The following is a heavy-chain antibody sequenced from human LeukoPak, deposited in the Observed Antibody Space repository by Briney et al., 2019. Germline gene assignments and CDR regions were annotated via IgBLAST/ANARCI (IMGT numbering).Heavy chain of an antibody. Sequence: SVKVSCKASGGTFSSYAISWVRQAPGQGLEWMGGIIPIFGTANYAQKFQGRVTITADESTSTAYMELSSLRSDDTAVYYCARWRGYSSSWYGYYYYGMDVWGQGTTVTVSS. V-gene: IGHV1-69*13. CDR1: GGTFSSYA. D-gene: IGHD6-13*01. CDR2: IIPIFGTA. CDR3: ARWRGYSSSWYGYYYYGMDV. J-gene: IGHJ6*02.